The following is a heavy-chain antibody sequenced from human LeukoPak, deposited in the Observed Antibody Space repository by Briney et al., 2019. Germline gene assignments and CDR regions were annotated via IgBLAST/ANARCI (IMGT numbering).Heavy chain of an antibody. Sequence: EASPKVSRKASGYTFTSYYMHWVRQAPRQGLERMGMINPSGGSTSYAQKFQGRVTMTRDTSTSTVYMELSRLRSEDTAVYYCARAPYCSRTSCYLGYWGQGTLVTVSS. CDR1: GYTFTSYY. V-gene: IGHV1-46*01. J-gene: IGHJ4*02. CDR2: INPSGGST. CDR3: ARAPYCSRTSCYLGY. D-gene: IGHD2-2*01.